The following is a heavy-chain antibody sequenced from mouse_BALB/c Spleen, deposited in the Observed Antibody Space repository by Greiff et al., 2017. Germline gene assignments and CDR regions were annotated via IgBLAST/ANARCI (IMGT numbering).Heavy chain of an antibody. Sequence: VQLQQSGAELVRSGASVKLSCTASGFNIKDYYMHWVKQRPEQGLEWIGWIDPENGDTEYAPKFQGKATMTADTSSNTAYLQLSSLTSEDTAVYYCDPPYGNFDYWGQGTTLTVSS. V-gene: IGHV14-4*02. CDR1: GFNIKDYY. J-gene: IGHJ2*01. D-gene: IGHD2-1*01. CDR2: IDPENGDT. CDR3: DPPYGNFDY.